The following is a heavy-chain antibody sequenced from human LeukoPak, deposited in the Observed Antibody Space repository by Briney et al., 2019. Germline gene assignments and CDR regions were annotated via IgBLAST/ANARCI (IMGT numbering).Heavy chain of an antibody. J-gene: IGHJ4*02. CDR1: GDSISLYY. D-gene: IGHD6-13*01. CDR3: ARVPDTMLAITAAVPFFDY. V-gene: IGHV4-59*12. Sequence: SETLSLTCTVSGDSISLYYWSWIRQPPGKGLEWIGYIYYTGSTKSNPSLKSRVTISVDTSKKQFSLNLSSVTAADTAVYYCARVPDTMLAITAAVPFFDYWGQGTLVTVSS. CDR2: IYYTGST.